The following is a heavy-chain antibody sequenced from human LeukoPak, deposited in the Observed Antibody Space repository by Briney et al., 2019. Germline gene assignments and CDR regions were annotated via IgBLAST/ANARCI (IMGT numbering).Heavy chain of an antibody. V-gene: IGHV3-9*01. CDR1: GFTFDDYA. J-gene: IGHJ6*03. Sequence: GGSLRLSCAASGFTFDDYAMHWVRQAPGKGLEWVSGISWNSGSIGYADSVKGRFTISRDNAKNSLYLQMNSLRAEDTALYHCARENVADPYYYYYMDVWGKGTTVTISS. D-gene: IGHD6-19*01. CDR2: ISWNSGSI. CDR3: ARENVADPYYYYYMDV.